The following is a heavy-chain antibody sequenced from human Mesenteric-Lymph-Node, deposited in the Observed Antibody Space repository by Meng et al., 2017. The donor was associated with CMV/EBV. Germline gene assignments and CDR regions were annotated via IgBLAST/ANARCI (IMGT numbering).Heavy chain of an antibody. Sequence: EVRLLESGGVLVSPGGCLRLSCAASGFSFSSYAFNWVRQAPGKGLEWVSTISILADGTHYADSVKGRFTISRDNSKNTLYLQMNSLRVDDTAVYYCAKDYDSSRMYKGNWGQGTLVTVSS. J-gene: IGHJ4*02. CDR1: GFSFSSYA. CDR2: ISILADGT. CDR3: AKDYDSSRMYKGN. D-gene: IGHD3-22*01. V-gene: IGHV3-23*01.